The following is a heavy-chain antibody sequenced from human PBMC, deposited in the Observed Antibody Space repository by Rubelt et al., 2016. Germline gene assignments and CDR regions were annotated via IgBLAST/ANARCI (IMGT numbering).Heavy chain of an antibody. Sequence: QLQLVQSGAEVKKPGASVKVSCKASGYTFTSYGISWVRQAPGQGLEWIGWISAYNDDTKYAHKLQGRVTMTTDTSTSTAYMELRSLRSDDTAVYFCARDQLALYAFDIWGQGTMVTVSS. CDR2: ISAYNDDT. V-gene: IGHV1-18*01. CDR1: GYTFTSYG. CDR3: ARDQLALYAFDI. J-gene: IGHJ3*02. D-gene: IGHD1-1*01.